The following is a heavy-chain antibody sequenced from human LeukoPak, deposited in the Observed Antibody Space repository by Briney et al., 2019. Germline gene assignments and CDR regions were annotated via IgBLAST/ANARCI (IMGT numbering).Heavy chain of an antibody. CDR1: GGSISSYY. D-gene: IGHD7-27*01. Sequence: SETLSLTCTVSGGSISSYYWSWIRQPPGKGLEWIGYVYYSGSTEYNPSLRSRVTISLEMSKHQFSLNLTSVTAADTAVYYCASNTGTVFDYWGQGALVAVSS. V-gene: IGHV4-59*01. CDR3: ASNTGTVFDY. CDR2: VYYSGST. J-gene: IGHJ4*02.